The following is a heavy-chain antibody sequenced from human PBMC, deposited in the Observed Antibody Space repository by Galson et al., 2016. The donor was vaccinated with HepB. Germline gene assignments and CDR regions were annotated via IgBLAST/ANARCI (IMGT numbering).Heavy chain of an antibody. CDR1: GFSFSDYF. CDR3: ARRGGDFYGMDV. V-gene: IGHV3-11*03. J-gene: IGHJ6*02. D-gene: IGHD3-16*01. CDR2: ISTLATST. Sequence: SLRLSCAASGFSFSDYFMAWIRQAPGKGLEWVSYISTLATSTNYDDSVRGRFIMSRDNARKLLFLELTNVTVEATATYYCARRGGDFYGMDVWDPGSTVIVSS.